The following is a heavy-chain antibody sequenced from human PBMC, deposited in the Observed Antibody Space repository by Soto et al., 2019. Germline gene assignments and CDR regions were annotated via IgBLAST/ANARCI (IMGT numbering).Heavy chain of an antibody. CDR1: GYTFTDYD. CDR3: ARGRFYSETSTWFAF. CDR2: VNPNSGNT. V-gene: IGHV1-8*01. D-gene: IGHD2-2*01. J-gene: IGHJ5*01. Sequence: ASVKVSCKASGYTFTDYDINWVRQAPGQGLEWMGWVNPNSGNTVYAQKFQDRVTMTRDTSITTAYMELSDLRFEDTAMYYCARGRFYSETSTWFAFWGQGTPVTVSS.